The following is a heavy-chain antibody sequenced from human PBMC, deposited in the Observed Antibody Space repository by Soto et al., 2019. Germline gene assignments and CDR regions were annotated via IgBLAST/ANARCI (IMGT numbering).Heavy chain of an antibody. D-gene: IGHD4-17*01. CDR2: MNHSGRT. CDR1: GGSFSGYY. J-gene: IGHJ4*02. Sequence: QVQLQQWGAGLLKPSETLSLTCAVYGGSFSGYYWSWIRQPPGKGLEWIGEMNHSGRTNYNPSLKSRVTISVDTSKNQFSLKLSSVTAADTAVYYCARGLGSVTTGNFDYWGQGTLVTVSS. CDR3: ARGLGSVTTGNFDY. V-gene: IGHV4-34*01.